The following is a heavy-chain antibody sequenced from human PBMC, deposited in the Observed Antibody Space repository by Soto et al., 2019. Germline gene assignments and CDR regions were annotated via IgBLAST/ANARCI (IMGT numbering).Heavy chain of an antibody. J-gene: IGHJ4*02. CDR1: GYTFTSYA. CDR2: INAGNGNT. Sequence: QVQLVQSGAEVKKPGASVKVSCKASGYTFTSYAMHWVRQAPGQRLEWMGWINAGNGNTKYSQKFQGRVTITRDTSASTAYMELSSLRSEDTAVYYCASSPRSSDILTGYFDYWGQGTLVTVSS. CDR3: ASSPRSSDILTGYFDY. D-gene: IGHD3-9*01. V-gene: IGHV1-3*01.